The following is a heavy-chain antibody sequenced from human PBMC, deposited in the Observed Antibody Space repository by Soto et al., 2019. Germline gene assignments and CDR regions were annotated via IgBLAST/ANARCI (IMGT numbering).Heavy chain of an antibody. CDR2: INHSGST. CDR3: SIGSYYCSGSYYRGSGYYYMDV. CDR1: GGSFSGYY. J-gene: IGHJ6*03. Sequence: TLSLTCAVYGGSFSGYYWSWIRQPPGKGLEWIGEINHSGSTNYNPSLKSRVTISVDTSKNQISLKLSSVTAADTAVYYCSIGSYYCSGSYYRGSGYYYMDVWGKGTTVTVSS. D-gene: IGHD3-10*01. V-gene: IGHV4-34*01.